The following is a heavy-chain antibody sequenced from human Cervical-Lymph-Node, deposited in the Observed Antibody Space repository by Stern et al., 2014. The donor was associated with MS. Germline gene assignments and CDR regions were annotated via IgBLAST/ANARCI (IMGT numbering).Heavy chain of an antibody. CDR3: ARAEGAVLRYFDT. J-gene: IGHJ4*02. Sequence: QVQLQQWGAGLLKPSETLSLTCAVYGGSFSGYYWSWIRQPPGKGLEWIGEINHSGSTNYNPSLKSRVTISVDTSKNQFSLKLSSVTAADTAVYYCARAEGAVLRYFDTWGQGTLVTVSS. V-gene: IGHV4-34*01. CDR1: GGSFSGYY. D-gene: IGHD3-9*01. CDR2: INHSGST.